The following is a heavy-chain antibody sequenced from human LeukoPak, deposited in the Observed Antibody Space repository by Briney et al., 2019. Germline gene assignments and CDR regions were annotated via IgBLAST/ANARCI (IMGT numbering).Heavy chain of an antibody. V-gene: IGHV1-69*13. CDR1: GYTFTGYY. CDR3: ARGSRSGVPAAIFDY. CDR2: IIPIFGTA. D-gene: IGHD2-2*01. Sequence: GASVKVSCKASGYTFTGYYMHWVRQAPGQGLEWMGGIIPIFGTANYAQKFQGRVTITADESTSTAYMELSSLRSEDTAVYYCARGSRSGVPAAIFDYWGQGTLVTVSS. J-gene: IGHJ4*02.